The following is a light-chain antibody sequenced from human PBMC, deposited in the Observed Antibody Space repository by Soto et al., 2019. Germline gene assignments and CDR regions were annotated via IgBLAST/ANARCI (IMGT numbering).Light chain of an antibody. J-gene: IGKJ1*01. CDR1: QGISNY. V-gene: IGKV1-27*01. Sequence: QMTKSTSSLSASVGDRVTITCRASQGISNYLAWYQQKPGKVPKLLIYAASTLQSGVPSRFSGSGSGTDFTLTISSLQPEDVATYYCQKYNSAPPWTFGQGTNVDIK. CDR3: QKYNSAPPWT. CDR2: AAS.